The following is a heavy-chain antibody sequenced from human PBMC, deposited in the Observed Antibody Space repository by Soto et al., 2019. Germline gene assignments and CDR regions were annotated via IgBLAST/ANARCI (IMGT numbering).Heavy chain of an antibody. J-gene: IGHJ6*02. CDR1: GVTFSTYA. CDR2: ISDTGGGT. Sequence: GGSLRLSCAASGVTFSTYAMAWVRQAPGKGLEWVSTISDTGGGTFYADSVKGRFTISRDNSKNTLYLQMNSLKTEDTAVYYCTTGVYYYDSSGYYGMDVWGQGTTVTVSS. D-gene: IGHD3-22*01. V-gene: IGHV3-23*01. CDR3: TTGVYYYDSSGYYGMDV.